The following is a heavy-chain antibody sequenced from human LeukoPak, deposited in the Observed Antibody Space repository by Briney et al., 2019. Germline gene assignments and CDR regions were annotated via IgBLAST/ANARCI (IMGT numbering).Heavy chain of an antibody. D-gene: IGHD2-21*01. J-gene: IGHJ4*02. Sequence: PSETLSLTCAVYGGSFSGYYWSWIRQPPGKGLEWIGEINHSGSTNYNPSLKSRVTISVDTSKNQFSLKLSSVTAADTAVYYCARAEADLLSAPVIYYFDYWGQGTLVTVSS. CDR1: GGSFSGYY. V-gene: IGHV4-34*01. CDR3: ARAEADLLSAPVIYYFDY. CDR2: INHSGST.